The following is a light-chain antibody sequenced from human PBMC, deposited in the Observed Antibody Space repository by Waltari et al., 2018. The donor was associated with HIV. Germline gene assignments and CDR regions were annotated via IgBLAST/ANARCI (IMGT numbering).Light chain of an antibody. CDR1: QDVGYW. Sequence: DIQMTQSPSTLSASVGDRVTITCRASQDVGYWLAWYQHKSGKAPKLLMYKTSILEYGVPSRFSGRASGTGFTLTINGLEPEDFAVYYCQQYDNSRWTFGQGTKVEIK. J-gene: IGKJ1*01. V-gene: IGKV1-5*03. CDR2: KTS. CDR3: QQYDNSRWT.